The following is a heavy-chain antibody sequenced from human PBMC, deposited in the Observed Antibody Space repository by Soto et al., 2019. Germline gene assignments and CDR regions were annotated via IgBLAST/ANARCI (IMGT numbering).Heavy chain of an antibody. CDR1: GVTFSSYA. V-gene: IGHV3-64*01. D-gene: IGHD5-12*01. CDR2: ISSNGGST. Sequence: EVQLVESGGGLVQPGGSLRLSCAASGVTFSSYAMHWGRQAPGKGLEYVSAISSNGGSTYYANSVKGRFTISRDNSTHTLYLPMGSLRAEDMAVYGCAGGCGYTLYSYYMAVWGKGTTVTVSS. CDR3: AGGCGYTLYSYYMAV. J-gene: IGHJ6*03.